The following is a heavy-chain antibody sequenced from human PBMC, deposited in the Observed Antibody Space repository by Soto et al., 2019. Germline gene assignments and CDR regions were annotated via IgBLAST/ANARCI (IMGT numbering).Heavy chain of an antibody. V-gene: IGHV3-30*18. Sequence: QVPLVESGGGVVQPGRSLRLSCGASGFKFSTYGMHWVRQAPGKGLEWVAVISYDGNNKDYADSVKGRFTISRDNSKNTSYLQMNSLRAEDTAVYYCAKGLVGYVFGVQDYYFGMDVWGQGTTFAFSS. J-gene: IGHJ6*02. CDR2: ISYDGNNK. CDR3: AKGLVGYVFGVQDYYFGMDV. CDR1: GFKFSTYG. D-gene: IGHD1-26*01.